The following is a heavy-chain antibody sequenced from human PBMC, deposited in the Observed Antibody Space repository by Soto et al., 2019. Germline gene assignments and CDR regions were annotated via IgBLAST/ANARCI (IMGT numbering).Heavy chain of an antibody. CDR1: GFTFSSYG. Sequence: QVQLVESGGGVVQPGRSLRLSCAASGFTFSSYGMHWVRQAPGKGLEWVAVIWYDGSNKYYADSVKGRFTISRDNSKNTLXLQMNSLRXEDXXXXXXXXXXXXGYDKFDYWGQGTLVTVSS. CDR3: XXXXXXGYDKFDY. CDR2: IWYDGSNK. J-gene: IGHJ4*02. D-gene: IGHD5-12*01. V-gene: IGHV3-33*01.